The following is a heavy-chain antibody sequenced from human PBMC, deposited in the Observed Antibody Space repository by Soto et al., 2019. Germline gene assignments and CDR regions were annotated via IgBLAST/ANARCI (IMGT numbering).Heavy chain of an antibody. CDR1: GFTFDAYQ. Sequence: LESGGGLVQPGGSLRLSCAASGFTFDAYQMSWVRQAPGKWREWLSYVRNDGGTTYDADSVKGRFTVSRDNAKNSMYRQMKSLRVEDTGVYYCTRRYCYNNGCLIDYWGQGTLVTVSS. J-gene: IGHJ4*02. CDR2: VRNDGGTT. V-gene: IGHV3-48*03. D-gene: IGHD3-16*02. CDR3: TRRYCYNNGCLIDY.